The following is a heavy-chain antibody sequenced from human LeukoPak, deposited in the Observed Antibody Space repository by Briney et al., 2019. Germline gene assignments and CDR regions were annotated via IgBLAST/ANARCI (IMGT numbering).Heavy chain of an antibody. CDR1: GYTFANYG. J-gene: IGHJ5*02. CDR2: TSAYNGDT. Sequence: ASVKISCKASGYTFANYGISWLRQALGQGLEWMGWTSAYNGDTSNAQKGQGRVSMTTDTSTSTAYMELRSLRSNDTAVYYCARDPRPYSSGSNWFVPWGQGCLVSVSS. D-gene: IGHD6-19*01. CDR3: ARDPRPYSSGSNWFVP. V-gene: IGHV1-18*01.